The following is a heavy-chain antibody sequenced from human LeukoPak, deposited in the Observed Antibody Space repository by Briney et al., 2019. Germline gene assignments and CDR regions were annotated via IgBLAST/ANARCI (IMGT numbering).Heavy chain of an antibody. J-gene: IGHJ4*02. CDR1: GFTFSNYE. Sequence: GSLRPSCAASGFTFSNYEMNWVRQAPGKGLEWVSYITSSGNTIYYANSVKGRFTISRDNAKNSLYLQMNSLRAEDTAVYYCARGSPGYWGQGTLVTVSS. CDR3: ARGSPGY. V-gene: IGHV3-48*03. CDR2: ITSSGNTI.